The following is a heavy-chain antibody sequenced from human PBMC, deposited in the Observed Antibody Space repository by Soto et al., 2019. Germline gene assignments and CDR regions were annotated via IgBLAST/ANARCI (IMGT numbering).Heavy chain of an antibody. CDR3: ARADEYGYDFDY. CDR2: IIPILGIA. CDR1: GGTFSSYT. D-gene: IGHD4-17*01. J-gene: IGHJ4*02. V-gene: IGHV1-69*02. Sequence: QVQLVQSGAEVKKPGSSVKVSCKASGGTFSSYTTSWVRQAPGQGLEWMGRIIPILGIANYAPKFQGRVTITADKSTSTAYMELSSLRSEDTAVYYCARADEYGYDFDYWGQGTLVTVSS.